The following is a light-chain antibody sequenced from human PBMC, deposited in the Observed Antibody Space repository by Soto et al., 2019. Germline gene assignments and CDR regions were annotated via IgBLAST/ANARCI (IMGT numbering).Light chain of an antibody. J-gene: IGKJ1*01. Sequence: EIVLTQSPGTLSLSPGERATLSCRASQSVSSSYLAWYQQKPGQAPRLLIYGASSRATGIPDTFSGSGSGTDFTFTISRLEPEDFAVYYCQQYGSSTWTFGQGTKVEVK. CDR2: GAS. CDR3: QQYGSSTWT. V-gene: IGKV3-20*01. CDR1: QSVSSSY.